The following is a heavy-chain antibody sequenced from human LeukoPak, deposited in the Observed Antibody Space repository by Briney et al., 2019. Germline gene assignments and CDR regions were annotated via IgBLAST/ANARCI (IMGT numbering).Heavy chain of an antibody. J-gene: IGHJ3*02. CDR1: GFTFDDYA. V-gene: IGHV3-74*01. D-gene: IGHD6-25*01. CDR3: ARDIAAVGVRDAFDI. Sequence: GRSLRLSCAASGFTFDDYAMHWVRQAPGKGLVWVSRISSDGTSTSSADSVKGRFTISRDNAKNTLYLQMNSLRAEDTAVYYCARDIAAVGVRDAFDIWGQGTVVTVSS. CDR2: ISSDGTST.